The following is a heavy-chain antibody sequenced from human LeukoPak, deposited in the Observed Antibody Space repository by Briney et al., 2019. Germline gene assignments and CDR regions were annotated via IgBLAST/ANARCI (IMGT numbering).Heavy chain of an antibody. CDR3: TRSGFGGGVHFDY. V-gene: IGHV1-8*01. Sequence: ASVKVSCKASGYTFTNYDINWVRQAAGQGPEWMGWMNPNSGDTDYVEKFRGRVTMTRDTSMNTAYMELSSLRCDDTAVYYCTRSGFGGGVHFDYWGQGTPVTVSS. D-gene: IGHD3-16*01. CDR1: GYTFTNYD. J-gene: IGHJ4*02. CDR2: MNPNSGDT.